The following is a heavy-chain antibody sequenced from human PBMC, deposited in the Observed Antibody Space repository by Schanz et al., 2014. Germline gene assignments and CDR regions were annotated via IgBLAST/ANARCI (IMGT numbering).Heavy chain of an antibody. J-gene: IGHJ4*02. D-gene: IGHD3-10*01. V-gene: IGHV1-46*01. CDR1: GYTFTDYY. CDR3: AREGVDPPNPFDY. CDR2: IFLNDGGT. Sequence: QVQLVQSGAEVKEPGASVKLSCKSSGYTFTDYYMQWVRQAPGQGLEWLGTIFLNDGGTHSAEKFQGRIIMTRDTSTSTVYLDLSSLRSEDTAVYYCAREGVDPPNPFDYWGQGTLVTVSS.